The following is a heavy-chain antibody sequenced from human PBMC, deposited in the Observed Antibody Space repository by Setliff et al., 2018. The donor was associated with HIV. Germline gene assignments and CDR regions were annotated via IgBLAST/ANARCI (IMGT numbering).Heavy chain of an antibody. CDR3: ARHSPSDY. V-gene: IGHV4-39*01. CDR2: IYYNGHT. CDR1: GGSITSSNSY. J-gene: IGHJ4*02. Sequence: SETLSLTCTVSGGSITSSNSYWGWIRQSPGKGLEWIGSIYYNGHTSYNPSLQSRVTISVDRSQNQFSLKLSSVTAADTAVYYCARHSPSDYWGQGTLVTVSS.